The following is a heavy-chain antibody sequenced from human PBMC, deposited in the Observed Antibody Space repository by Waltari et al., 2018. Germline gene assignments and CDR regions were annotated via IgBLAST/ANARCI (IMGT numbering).Heavy chain of an antibody. CDR1: GTSISNYY. CDR2: ISDSGST. CDR3: ARTSGAAAGKFDY. V-gene: IGHV4-59*01. J-gene: IGHJ4*02. D-gene: IGHD6-13*01. Sequence: QVQLQESGPGLVKPSETLSLTCTVSGTSISNYYWTWIRQPPGKGLEWIGYISDSGSTSYNPSLKSRVTISGDTSKNHLSLKLSSVTAADTAVYYCARTSGAAAGKFDYWGQGTLVTVSS.